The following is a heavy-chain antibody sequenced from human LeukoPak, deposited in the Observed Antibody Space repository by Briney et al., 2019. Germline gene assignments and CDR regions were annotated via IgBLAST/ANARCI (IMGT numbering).Heavy chain of an antibody. Sequence: PGGSLRLSCSASGFTFSSYAFHWVRQAPGKGLDYVSGISSDGGCTDYADSLKGRFTISRDNSKNTLYLQMSSLRAEDTAVYYCVNGRPSDHFDYWGQGTLVTVSS. V-gene: IGHV3-64D*09. CDR3: VNGRPSDHFDY. CDR1: GFTFSSYA. CDR2: ISSDGGCT. J-gene: IGHJ4*02. D-gene: IGHD6-6*01.